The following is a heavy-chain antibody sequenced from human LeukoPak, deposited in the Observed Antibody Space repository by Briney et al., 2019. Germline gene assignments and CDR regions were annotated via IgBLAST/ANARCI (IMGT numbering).Heavy chain of an antibody. CDR2: IYRGGTT. Sequence: GGSLRLSCVASGFTVSTNYMSWVRQAPGKGPEWLSVIYRGGTTYYAGSVKGRFTISRDDSKNTLYLQMNSLRAEDTAVYYCARDYYYDDSGTGHPVRVDYWGQGTLVTVSS. D-gene: IGHD3-22*01. CDR1: GFTVSTNY. J-gene: IGHJ4*02. CDR3: ARDYYYDDSGTGHPVRVDY. V-gene: IGHV3-66*01.